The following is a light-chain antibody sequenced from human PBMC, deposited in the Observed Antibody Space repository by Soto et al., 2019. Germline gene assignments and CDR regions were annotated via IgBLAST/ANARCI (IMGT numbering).Light chain of an antibody. Sequence: ETVLTQSPGTLSLSPGERATLSCRASQSVSSSYLGWYQQKPGQAPRLLIYGASSRATGIPDRFSGSGSGTDFTLNISRLEPEDFAVYYCQQYGTSVTFGQGTKVEIK. J-gene: IGKJ1*01. CDR1: QSVSSSY. V-gene: IGKV3-20*01. CDR3: QQYGTSVT. CDR2: GAS.